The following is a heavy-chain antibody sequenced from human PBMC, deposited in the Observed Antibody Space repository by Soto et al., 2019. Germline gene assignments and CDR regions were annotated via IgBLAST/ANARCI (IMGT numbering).Heavy chain of an antibody. V-gene: IGHV1-69*12. J-gene: IGHJ4*02. CDR3: SREGRDGYHDC. Sequence: QVQLVQSGAEVKKPGSSVKVSCKASGGTFSSYAISWVRQAPGQGLEWMGGIIPIFGTANYAQKFEGRVTITADESTSTAYMELSSMRCEDTGVYYCSREGRDGYHDCRGEGTLVTVSS. D-gene: IGHD2-21*01. CDR2: IIPIFGTA. CDR1: GGTFSSYA.